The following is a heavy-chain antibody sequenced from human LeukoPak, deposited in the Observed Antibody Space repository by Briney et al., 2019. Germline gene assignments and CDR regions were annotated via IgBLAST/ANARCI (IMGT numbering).Heavy chain of an antibody. CDR3: ARSYIAVAVCWFDP. CDR2: IYTSGST. Sequence: VKPSETLSLTCTVSGSSISSYYWSWIRQPAGKGLEWIGRIYTSGSTNYNPSLKSRVTMSVDTSKNQFSLKLSSVTAADTAVYYCARSYIAVAVCWFDPWGQGTLVTVSS. D-gene: IGHD6-19*01. V-gene: IGHV4-4*07. CDR1: GSSISSYY. J-gene: IGHJ5*02.